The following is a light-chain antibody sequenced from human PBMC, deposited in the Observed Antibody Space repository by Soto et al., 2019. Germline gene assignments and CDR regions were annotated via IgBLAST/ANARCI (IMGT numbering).Light chain of an antibody. J-gene: IGKJ1*01. CDR2: DAS. Sequence: DIQMTQSPSTLSASVGDRVTITCRASQSISGWLAWYQQKPGKAPKLLIYDASSLESGVPSRFSGIGSGTEFTLSISSLHPDDFATYYCQQYNGYSLFGQGTKVEI. CDR3: QQYNGYSL. V-gene: IGKV1-5*01. CDR1: QSISGW.